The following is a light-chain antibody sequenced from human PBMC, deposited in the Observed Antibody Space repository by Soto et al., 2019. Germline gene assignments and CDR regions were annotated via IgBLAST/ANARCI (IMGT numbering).Light chain of an antibody. V-gene: IGLV2-14*01. J-gene: IGLJ1*01. CDR2: GVT. Sequence: QSVLTQPASVSGSPGQSVTISCTGTSSDVGGYNYVSWYQQLPGEAPKLIIYGVTDRPSGVSNRFSGSKSGNTASLTVSGLQADDEGDYYCSSYTATRIYVFGTGTKVTVL. CDR3: SSYTATRIYV. CDR1: SSDVGGYNY.